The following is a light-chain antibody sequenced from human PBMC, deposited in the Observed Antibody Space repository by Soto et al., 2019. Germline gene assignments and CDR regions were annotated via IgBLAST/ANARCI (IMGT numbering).Light chain of an antibody. V-gene: IGKV3-20*01. CDR2: GVS. CDR3: QQYGSSPIT. J-gene: IGKJ5*01. CDR1: QPVSSNF. Sequence: ELVLTQSPGTLSLGAGESAALSCRASQPVSSNFLAWYQQKPGQAPRLLIYGVSSRASGIPDRFFGSGSGTDFTLTISRLEPEDFAVYYCQQYGSSPITFGQGTRLEIK.